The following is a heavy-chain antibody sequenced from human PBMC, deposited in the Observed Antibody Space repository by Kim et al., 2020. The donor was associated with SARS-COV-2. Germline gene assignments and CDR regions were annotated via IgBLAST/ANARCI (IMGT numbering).Heavy chain of an antibody. Sequence: EDSVKGRFTISRDNSKNTLYLQMNSLRAEDTALYYCALREYSSGWYSLGYWGQGTLVTVSS. D-gene: IGHD6-19*01. V-gene: IGHV3-23*01. CDR3: ALREYSSGWYSLGY. J-gene: IGHJ4*02.